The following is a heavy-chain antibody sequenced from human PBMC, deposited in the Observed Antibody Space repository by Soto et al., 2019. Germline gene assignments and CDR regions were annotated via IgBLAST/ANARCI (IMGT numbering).Heavy chain of an antibody. CDR3: AKYYGIGGATGSSDY. V-gene: IGHV3-23*01. D-gene: IGHD1-26*01. Sequence: RRHSCAASGFTFRSYAMSWVRQAPGKGLEWVSAISGSGGSTYYADSVKGRFTISRDNSKNTLYLQMNSLRAEDTAVYYCAKYYGIGGATGSSDYWGQGTLVTVSS. CDR2: ISGSGGST. CDR1: GFTFRSYA. J-gene: IGHJ4*02.